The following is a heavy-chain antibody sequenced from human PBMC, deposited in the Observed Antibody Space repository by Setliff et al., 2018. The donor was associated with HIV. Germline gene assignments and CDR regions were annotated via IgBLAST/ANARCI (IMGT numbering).Heavy chain of an antibody. CDR1: GGSISSGNYY. V-gene: IGHV4-61*09. CDR2: IYTSGST. CDR3: GRSPGDLYGGWNY. D-gene: IGHD4-17*01. J-gene: IGHJ4*02. Sequence: KTSETLSLTCTISGGSISSGNYYWSWIRQPAGKGLEWIGHIYTSGSTNYNPSLKSRVTISLDTSKNQFSLQLMSVTAADTAVYYCGRSPGDLYGGWNYWGQGTLVTVSS.